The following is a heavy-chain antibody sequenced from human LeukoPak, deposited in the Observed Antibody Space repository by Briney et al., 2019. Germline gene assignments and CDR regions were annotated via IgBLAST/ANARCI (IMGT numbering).Heavy chain of an antibody. J-gene: IGHJ4*02. CDR1: GFTFSSYS. CDR3: ANSPDGAFDY. V-gene: IGHV3-21*01. D-gene: IGHD2-15*01. CDR2: ISSSSSYI. Sequence: GGSLRLSCAASGFTFSSYSMNWVRQAPGKGLEWVSSISSSSSYIYYADSVKGRFTTSRDNAKNSLYLQMNSLRAEDTAVYYCANSPDGAFDYWGQGTLVTVSS.